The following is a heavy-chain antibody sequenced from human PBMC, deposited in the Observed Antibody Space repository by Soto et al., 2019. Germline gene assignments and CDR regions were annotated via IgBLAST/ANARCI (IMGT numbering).Heavy chain of an antibody. Sequence: SVKVSCKASGYTFTSYDINWVRQATGQGLEWMGRIIPILGIANYAQKFQGRVTITADKSTSTAYMELSSLRSEDTAVYYCARELDSSGYILGYWGQGTLVPVSS. CDR1: GYTFTSYD. J-gene: IGHJ4*02. CDR2: IIPILGIA. V-gene: IGHV1-69*04. CDR3: ARELDSSGYILGY. D-gene: IGHD3-22*01.